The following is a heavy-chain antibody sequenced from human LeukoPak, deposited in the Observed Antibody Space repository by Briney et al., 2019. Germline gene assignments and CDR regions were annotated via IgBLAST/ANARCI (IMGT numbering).Heavy chain of an antibody. CDR1: GFTFSSYG. J-gene: IGHJ4*02. CDR2: ISYDGSNK. CDR3: ARDPRQLYYFDY. D-gene: IGHD6-6*01. V-gene: IGHV3-30*03. Sequence: PGGSLRLSCAASGFTFSSYGMHWVRQAPGKGLEWVAVISYDGSNKYYADSVKGRFTISRDNSKNTLYLQMNSLRAEDTAVYYCARDPRQLYYFDYWGQGTLVTVSS.